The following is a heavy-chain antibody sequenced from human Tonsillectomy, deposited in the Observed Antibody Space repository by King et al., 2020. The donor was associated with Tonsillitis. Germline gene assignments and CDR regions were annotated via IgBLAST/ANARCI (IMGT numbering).Heavy chain of an antibody. CDR2: TYYRSKWYN. Sequence: VQLQQSGPGLVKPSQTLSLTCAISGDSVSSNSTAWNWIRQSPSRGLEWLGRTYYRSKWYNDYALTVKSRIIINPDTSKNHFSLQLSSVTPEDTAVYYCVRGPGGRFDFWGQGTRVTVSS. V-gene: IGHV6-1*01. J-gene: IGHJ4*02. CDR3: VRGPGGRFDF. D-gene: IGHD2-8*02. CDR1: GDSVSSNSTA.